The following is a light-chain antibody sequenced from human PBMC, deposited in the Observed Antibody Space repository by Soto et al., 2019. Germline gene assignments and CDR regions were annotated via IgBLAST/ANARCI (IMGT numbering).Light chain of an antibody. V-gene: IGLV2-11*01. CDR1: SSDVGGYNY. Sequence: QSALTQPRSVFGSPGQSVTISCTGTSSDVGGYNYVSWYQQDPGKAPKLMIYDVSKRPSGVPDRFSGSKSGNTASLTISGLQAEDETDYYCCSYAGSSWVFGGGTKLTVL. CDR2: DVS. J-gene: IGLJ3*02. CDR3: CSYAGSSWV.